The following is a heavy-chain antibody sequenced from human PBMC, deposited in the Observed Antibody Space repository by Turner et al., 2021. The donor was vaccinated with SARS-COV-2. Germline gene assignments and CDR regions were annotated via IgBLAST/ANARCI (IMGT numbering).Heavy chain of an antibody. CDR3: VKDISEYGYGFDGLAV. J-gene: IGHJ6*02. D-gene: IGHD5-18*01. CDR2: MSFPGSNK. V-gene: IGHV3-30-3*02. CDR1: GFTFSKFA. Sequence: QVQLVESGGGVVQPGRSLRLSCAASGFTFSKFAMHWVRQAPGKGLEWVAVMSFPGSNKYYADSVKGRFTISRDNSKNTLYLQMNSLRPEDTAVYYCVKDISEYGYGFDGLAVWGQGTTVTVSS.